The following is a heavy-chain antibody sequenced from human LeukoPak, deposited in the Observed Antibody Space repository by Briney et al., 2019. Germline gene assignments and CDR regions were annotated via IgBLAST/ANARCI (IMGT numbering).Heavy chain of an antibody. CDR1: GFTFSSYA. CDR2: ISYDGSNK. Sequence: PGGSLRLSCAASGFTFSSYAMHWVRQAPGKGLEWVVVISYDGSNKYYADSVKGRFTISRDNSKNTLYLQMNSLRAEDTAVYYCASAVVATDQDPPFDYWGQGTLVTVSA. CDR3: ASAVVATDQDPPFDY. J-gene: IGHJ4*02. D-gene: IGHD5-12*01. V-gene: IGHV3-30-3*01.